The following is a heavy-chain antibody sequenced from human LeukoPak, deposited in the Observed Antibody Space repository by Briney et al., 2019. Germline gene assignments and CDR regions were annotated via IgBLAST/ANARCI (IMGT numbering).Heavy chain of an antibody. Sequence: GGSLRLSCAASGFTFSSYAMSWVRQAPGNGLEWVSAISGSGGSTYYADSVKGRFTISRDNSKNTLYLQMNSLRAEDTAVYYCAKGVKRWLQESYFDYWGQGTLVTVSS. J-gene: IGHJ4*02. CDR3: AKGVKRWLQESYFDY. V-gene: IGHV3-23*01. CDR2: ISGSGGST. D-gene: IGHD5-24*01. CDR1: GFTFSSYA.